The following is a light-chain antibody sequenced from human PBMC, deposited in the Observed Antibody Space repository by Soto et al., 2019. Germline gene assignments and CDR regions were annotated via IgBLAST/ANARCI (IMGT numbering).Light chain of an antibody. CDR1: QDISNY. V-gene: IGKV1-33*01. Sequence: DIQMTQSPSSLSASVGDRVTITCQASQDISNYLNWYQQKPGKAPKLLIYDASNLEIGVPSRFSGSGSGTDFTSTISSLQPEDIATYYCQQYDNLPPYTFGQGTKLEIK. CDR2: DAS. J-gene: IGKJ2*01. CDR3: QQYDNLPPYT.